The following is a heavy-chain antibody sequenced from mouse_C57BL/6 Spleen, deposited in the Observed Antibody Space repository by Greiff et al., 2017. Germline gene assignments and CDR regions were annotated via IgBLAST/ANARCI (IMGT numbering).Heavy chain of an antibody. D-gene: IGHD1-1*01. CDR2: IRSKSNNYAT. CDR3: VRHGDYYGSTYAMDY. CDR1: GFSFNTYA. J-gene: IGHJ4*01. V-gene: IGHV10-1*01. Sequence: EVQRVESGGGLVQPKGSLKLSCAASGFSFNTYAMNWVRQAPGKGLEWVARIRSKSNNYATYYADSVKDRFTISRDDSESMLYLQMNNLKTEDTAMYYCVRHGDYYGSTYAMDYWGQGTSVTVSS.